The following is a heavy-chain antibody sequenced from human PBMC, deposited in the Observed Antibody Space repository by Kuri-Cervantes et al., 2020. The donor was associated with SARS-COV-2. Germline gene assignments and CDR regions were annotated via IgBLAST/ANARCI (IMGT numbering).Heavy chain of an antibody. D-gene: IGHD3-3*01. V-gene: IGHV3-66*01. CDR3: ARSPYDFWSGYYTGYYYYYGMDV. CDR2: IYSGGST. Sequence: GGSLRLSCAASGFTVSSNYRSWVRQAPGKGLEWVSVIYSGGSTYYADSVKGRFTISRDNSKNTLYLQMNSLRAEDTAVYYCARSPYDFWSGYYTGYYYYYGMDVWGQGTTVTVSS. CDR1: GFTVSSNY. J-gene: IGHJ6*02.